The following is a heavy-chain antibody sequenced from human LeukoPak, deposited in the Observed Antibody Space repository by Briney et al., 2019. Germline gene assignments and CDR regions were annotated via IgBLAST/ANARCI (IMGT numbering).Heavy chain of an antibody. CDR2: IGTAGDT. CDR1: GFTFSSYD. D-gene: IGHD1-26*01. Sequence: GGSLRLSCAASGFTFSSYDMHWVRQATGKGLEWVSAIGTAGDTYYPGSVKGRFTISRENAKNSLYLQMNSLRAGDTAVYYCARGSGSYSGIDYWGQGTLVTVSS. V-gene: IGHV3-13*01. CDR3: ARGSGSYSGIDY. J-gene: IGHJ4*02.